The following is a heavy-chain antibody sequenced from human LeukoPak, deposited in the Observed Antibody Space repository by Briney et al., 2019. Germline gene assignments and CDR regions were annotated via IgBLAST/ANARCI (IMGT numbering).Heavy chain of an antibody. CDR1: VFTFSVYA. CDR3: ATSREPYYYGSGSYFYY. V-gene: IGHV3-30*04. Sequence: GWSLRLSCPACVFTFSVYAMHWLRQAPGKALEGVAIISYDGSNKYYAGSLKGRFTISRDNSKNTVYLQMNSLRSEDTAVYYCATSREPYYYGSGSYFYYWGQGTLVTVSS. D-gene: IGHD3-10*01. J-gene: IGHJ4*02. CDR2: ISYDGSNK.